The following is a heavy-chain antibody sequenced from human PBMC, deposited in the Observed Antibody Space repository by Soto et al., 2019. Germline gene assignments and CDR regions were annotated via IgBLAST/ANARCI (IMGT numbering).Heavy chain of an antibody. Sequence: QVQLQESGPGLVKPSGTLSLTCAVSSGSISSSNWWSWVRQPPGKGLEWIGEIYHSGSTNYNPSLKSRVTLSVDKSKSQFSLKLSSVTAADTAVYYCARGGYGDPFDYWGQGTLVTVSS. J-gene: IGHJ4*02. CDR3: ARGGYGDPFDY. CDR2: IYHSGST. D-gene: IGHD4-17*01. CDR1: SGSISSSNW. V-gene: IGHV4-4*02.